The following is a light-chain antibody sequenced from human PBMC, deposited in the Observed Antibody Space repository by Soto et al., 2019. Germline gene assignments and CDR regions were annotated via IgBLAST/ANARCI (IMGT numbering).Light chain of an antibody. V-gene: IGLV2-14*01. CDR2: DVS. Sequence: QSALTQPASVSGSPGQSITISCTGTSSDVGGYNYVSWYQQHPGKAPKLMIYDVSNRPSGVSNRVSGSKSGNTASLTISGLQAQDEADYYCRSYTSSSTRVFGGGTKLTVL. CDR3: RSYTSSSTRV. J-gene: IGLJ2*01. CDR1: SSDVGGYNY.